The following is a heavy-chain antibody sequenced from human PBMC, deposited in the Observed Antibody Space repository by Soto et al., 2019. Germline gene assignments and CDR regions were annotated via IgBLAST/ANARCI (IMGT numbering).Heavy chain of an antibody. D-gene: IGHD2-2*01. CDR1: GFTFDDYA. V-gene: IGHV3-9*01. CDR3: ARLTEIDCSSTSCYGSDY. Sequence: PGGSLRLSCAASGFTFDDYAMHWVRQAPGKGLEWVSGISWNSGSIGYADSVKGRFTISRDNAKNSLYLQMNSLRAEDTALYYCARLTEIDCSSTSCYGSDYWGQGTLVTVSS. J-gene: IGHJ4*02. CDR2: ISWNSGSI.